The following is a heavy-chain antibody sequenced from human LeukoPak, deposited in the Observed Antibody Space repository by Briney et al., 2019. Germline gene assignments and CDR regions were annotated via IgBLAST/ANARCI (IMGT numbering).Heavy chain of an antibody. V-gene: IGHV4-59*01. Sequence: SETLSLTCTVSGGSISSYYWSWIRQPPGKGLEWIGYIYYSGSTNYNPSLKSRVTISVDTSKNQFSLKLSSVTAAGTAVYYCAREIVGANWFDPWGQGTLVTVSS. D-gene: IGHD1-26*01. CDR3: AREIVGANWFDP. CDR2: IYYSGST. J-gene: IGHJ5*02. CDR1: GGSISSYY.